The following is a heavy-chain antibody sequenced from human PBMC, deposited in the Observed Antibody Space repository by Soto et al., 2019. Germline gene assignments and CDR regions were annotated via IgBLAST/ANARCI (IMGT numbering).Heavy chain of an antibody. Sequence: ASVKVSCKASGYSFTGYYIHWVRQAPGQGLEWMGWINPNSRGTNYAQKFQGRVTMTRDTSISTAYMELSGLSSDDAAVYYCARDRGFYDSSGYDHYFDHWGQGTLVTVSS. CDR2: INPNSRGT. D-gene: IGHD3-22*01. CDR1: GYSFTGYY. J-gene: IGHJ4*02. CDR3: ARDRGFYDSSGYDHYFDH. V-gene: IGHV1-2*02.